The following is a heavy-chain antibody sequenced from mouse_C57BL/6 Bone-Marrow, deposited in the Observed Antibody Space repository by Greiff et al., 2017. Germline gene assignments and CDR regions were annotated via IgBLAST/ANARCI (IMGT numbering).Heavy chain of an antibody. CDR3: ARQSTMITRMFAY. V-gene: IGHV5-6*02. Sequence: DVMLVESGGDLVKPGGSLKLSCAASGFTFSSYGMSWVRQTPDKRLEWVATISSGGSYTYYPDSVKGRFTISRDNAKNTLYLQMSSLKSEDTAMYYCARQSTMITRMFAYWGQGTLVTVSA. J-gene: IGHJ3*01. D-gene: IGHD2-4*01. CDR1: GFTFSSYG. CDR2: ISSGGSYT.